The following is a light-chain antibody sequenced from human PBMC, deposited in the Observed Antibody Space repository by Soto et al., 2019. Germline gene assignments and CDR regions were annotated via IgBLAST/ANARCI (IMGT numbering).Light chain of an antibody. CDR1: QSISRY. Sequence: DIQMTQSPPPLSASVWDRVTVTCRASQSISRYLNWYQKKXGKAPKXXIYDASSLASGVPSRFSGSGSGTEFTLTISSLQPDDFETYYCQQYNSSLYTFGQGTKVDI. CDR3: QQYNSSLYT. CDR2: DAS. V-gene: IGKV1-5*01. J-gene: IGKJ2*01.